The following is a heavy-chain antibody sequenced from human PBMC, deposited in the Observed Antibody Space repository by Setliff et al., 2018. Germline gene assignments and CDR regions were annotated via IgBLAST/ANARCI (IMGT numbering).Heavy chain of an antibody. Sequence: NPSETLSLTCAVSGVSVNSLTWWSWVRQTPGKGLEWIGFIYHDGNPQFNPSVNYNPSLKSRITMPIDKSKNQFSLNLRSVTAADTAVYYCTRGGERYHTANWGQGALVTVSS. V-gene: IGHV4-4*02. D-gene: IGHD2-2*01. CDR3: TRGGERYHTAN. CDR1: GVSVNSLTW. J-gene: IGHJ4*02. CDR2: IYHDGNPQFNPSV.